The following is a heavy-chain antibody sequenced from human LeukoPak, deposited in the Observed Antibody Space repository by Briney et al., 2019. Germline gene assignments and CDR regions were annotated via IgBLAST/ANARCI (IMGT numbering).Heavy chain of an antibody. CDR1: GFTFSSYG. D-gene: IGHD6-13*01. Sequence: GRSLRLSCAASGFTFSSYGMHWVRQAPGKGLEWVAVISYDGSNKYYADSVKGRFTISRDNSKNTLYLQMNSLRAEDTAVYYCARGTISIAAAGGYYYMDVWGKGTTVTVSS. J-gene: IGHJ6*03. V-gene: IGHV3-30*03. CDR3: ARGTISIAAAGGYYYMDV. CDR2: ISYDGSNK.